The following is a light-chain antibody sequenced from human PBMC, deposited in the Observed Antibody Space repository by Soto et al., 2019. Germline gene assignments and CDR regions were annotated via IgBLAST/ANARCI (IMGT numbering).Light chain of an antibody. CDR2: DAS. V-gene: IGKV3-11*01. J-gene: IGKJ1*01. Sequence: ILLTQSPATLSSSPGQRATLSCMASQKISGYLAWYQQKPGQAPRLLIYDASNRATGIPVRFSGSGSGTDYTLTVSSLEPEDFAVYYCQQRSNLPWTFGQGTKVDIK. CDR1: QKISGY. CDR3: QQRSNLPWT.